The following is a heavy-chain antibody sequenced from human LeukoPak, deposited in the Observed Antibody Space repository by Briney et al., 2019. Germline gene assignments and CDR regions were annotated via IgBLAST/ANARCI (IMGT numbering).Heavy chain of an antibody. CDR1: GYTYSSYG. Sequence: ASVKVSCKASGYTYSSYGISWVRQAPGQGLEWMGWINGYKGNTNYAQKLQGRVTMTTDTSTSTAYMELRSLRSDDTAVYYCARGAIAAAGTYFQHWGQGTLVTVSS. D-gene: IGHD6-13*01. CDR2: INGYKGNT. J-gene: IGHJ1*01. V-gene: IGHV1-18*01. CDR3: ARGAIAAAGTYFQH.